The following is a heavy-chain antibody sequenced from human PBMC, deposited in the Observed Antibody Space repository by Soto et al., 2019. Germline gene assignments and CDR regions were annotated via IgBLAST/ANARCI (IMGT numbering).Heavy chain of an antibody. Sequence: GGSLRLSSAASGFTFSSYAISWVRQAPGKGLEWVSAISGSGGSTYYADSVKGRFTISRDNSKNTLYLQMNSLRAEDTAVYYCAKGSIVGVSYFDYWGQGTLVTVSS. CDR2: ISGSGGST. CDR1: GFTFSSYA. V-gene: IGHV3-23*01. D-gene: IGHD1-26*01. CDR3: AKGSIVGVSYFDY. J-gene: IGHJ4*02.